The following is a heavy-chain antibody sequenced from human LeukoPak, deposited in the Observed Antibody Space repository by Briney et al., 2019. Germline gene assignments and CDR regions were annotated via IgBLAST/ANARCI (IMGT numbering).Heavy chain of an antibody. J-gene: IGHJ4*02. CDR1: GLTFSSYA. CDR2: ISTTVADT. Sequence: GGSLRLSCAVSGLTFSSYAMSWVRQAPGKGMEWVSSISTTVADTHYADSVKGRFTISRDNSKNTMYLQMNSLRAEDTAVYYCAKRNSGYDLCYFDYWGQGTLVTVSS. CDR3: AKRNSGYDLCYFDY. V-gene: IGHV3-23*01. D-gene: IGHD5-12*01.